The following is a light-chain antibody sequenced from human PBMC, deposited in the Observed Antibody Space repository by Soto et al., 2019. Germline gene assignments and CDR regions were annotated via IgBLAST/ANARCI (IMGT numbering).Light chain of an antibody. V-gene: IGKV1-5*01. CDR3: QHYNSYSEA. CDR2: DAS. CDR1: QSIRSW. J-gene: IGKJ1*01. Sequence: DIQMTQSPSTLSASVGDRVTITCRASQSIRSWLAWYQQKPGKAPKLLIYDASDLGSGVPSRFSGSGSGTEFTLTISSLQPDDFATYYCQHYNSYSEAFGQGTKVDNK.